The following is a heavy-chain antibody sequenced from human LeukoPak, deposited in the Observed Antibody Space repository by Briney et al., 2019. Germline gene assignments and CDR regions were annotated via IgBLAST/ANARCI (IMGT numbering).Heavy chain of an antibody. J-gene: IGHJ4*02. CDR2: IIPIFGTA. CDR3: AKGFMLYYDSSGTDY. Sequence: SVKVSCKASGGTFSSYAISWVRQAPGQGLEWMGGIIPIFGTANYAQKFQGRVTITADESTSTAYMELNSLRAEDTAVYYCAKGFMLYYDSSGTDYWGQGTLVTVSS. D-gene: IGHD3-22*01. CDR1: GGTFSSYA. V-gene: IGHV1-69*13.